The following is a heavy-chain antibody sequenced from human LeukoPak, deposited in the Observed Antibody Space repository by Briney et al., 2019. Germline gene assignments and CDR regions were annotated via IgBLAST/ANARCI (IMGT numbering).Heavy chain of an antibody. CDR2: MNPNSGNT. CDR1: GYTFTSYD. Sequence: ASVKVSCKASGYTFTSYDINWVRQATGQGLEWMGWMNPNSGNTGYAQKFQGRVTITRNTSISTAYMELSSLRSEDTAVYYCARGGSSWYYYYYMDVWGKGTTVTVSS. CDR3: ARGGSSWYYYYYMDV. J-gene: IGHJ6*03. V-gene: IGHV1-8*03. D-gene: IGHD6-13*01.